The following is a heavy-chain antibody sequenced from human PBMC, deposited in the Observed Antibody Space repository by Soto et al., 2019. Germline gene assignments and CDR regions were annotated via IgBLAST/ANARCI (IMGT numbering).Heavy chain of an antibody. CDR3: AKDLSYDFWSGSGYYYYYGMDV. J-gene: IGHJ6*02. D-gene: IGHD3-3*01. CDR2: ISGSGGST. V-gene: IGHV3-23*01. CDR1: GFTFSSYA. Sequence: EVQLLESGGGLVQPGGSLRLSCAASGFTFSSYAMSWVRQAPGKGLEWVSAISGSGGSTYYADSVKGRFTISRDNSKNTLYLQMNSLRAEDTAVYYCAKDLSYDFWSGSGYYYYYGMDVWGQGTTVTVSS.